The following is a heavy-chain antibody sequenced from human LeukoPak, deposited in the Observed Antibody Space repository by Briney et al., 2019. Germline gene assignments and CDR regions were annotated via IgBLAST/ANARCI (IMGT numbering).Heavy chain of an antibody. Sequence: PGGSLRLSCAASGFTFRRYGMNWVRQAPGKGLEWVTFIRYDGSNKYYADSVKGRFTISRDNSKNTLYLQMNSLRGEDTAVYYCAKGPSLGDYWGQGTLVTVSS. V-gene: IGHV3-30*02. CDR3: AKGPSLGDY. D-gene: IGHD3-16*01. CDR2: IRYDGSNK. J-gene: IGHJ4*02. CDR1: GFTFRRYG.